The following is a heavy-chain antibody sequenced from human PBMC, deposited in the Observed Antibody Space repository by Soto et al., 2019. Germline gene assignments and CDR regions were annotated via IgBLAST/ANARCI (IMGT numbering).Heavy chain of an antibody. V-gene: IGHV3-21*01. Sequence: EVQLVESGGGLVKPGGSLRLSCVVSGFNFSRYTMHWVRQAPGKGLEWVSSINSGSLYIYYADSVKGRFTVSRDNAKNSAYLQVDSLRAEDTAVYYCARVYGCTTTTCHYYFDYWGRGTLVTVSS. D-gene: IGHD2-8*01. CDR2: INSGSLYI. J-gene: IGHJ4*02. CDR1: GFNFSRYT. CDR3: ARVYGCTTTTCHYYFDY.